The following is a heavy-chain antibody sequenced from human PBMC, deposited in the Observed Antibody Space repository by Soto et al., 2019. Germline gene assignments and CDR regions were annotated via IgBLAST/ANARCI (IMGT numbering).Heavy chain of an antibody. CDR3: ARGRLYSTSWYFDY. J-gene: IGHJ4*02. Sequence: QVQLVQSGAEVRKPGASVRISCKTSGYPFTSYTIYWVRQAPGQRLEWMGWVSAVNANTKYSQKFQGRITLVRDTSASAVYMELNSLTSDDTAIYYCARGRLYSTSWYFDYWGQGTLVTVSS. V-gene: IGHV1-3*01. CDR2: VSAVNANT. D-gene: IGHD6-13*01. CDR1: GYPFTSYT.